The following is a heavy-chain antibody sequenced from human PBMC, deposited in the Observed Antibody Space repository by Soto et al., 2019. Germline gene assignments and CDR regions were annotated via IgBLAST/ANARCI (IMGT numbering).Heavy chain of an antibody. CDR1: GFTFSDYY. J-gene: IGHJ6*02. D-gene: IGHD3-10*01. V-gene: IGHV3-11*01. CDR3: ARDNGSGSYYYYYYGMDV. Sequence: GGSLRLSCAASGFTFSDYYMSWIRQAPGKGLEWVSYISSSGSTIYYADSVKGRFTISRDNAKNSLYLQMNSLRAEDTAVYCCARDNGSGSYYYYYYGMDVWGQGTTVTVSS. CDR2: ISSSGSTI.